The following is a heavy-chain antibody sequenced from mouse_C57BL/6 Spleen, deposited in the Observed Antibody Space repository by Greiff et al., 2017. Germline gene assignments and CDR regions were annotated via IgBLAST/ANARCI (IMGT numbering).Heavy chain of an antibody. CDR1: GYAFSSYW. Sequence: QVQLQQSGAELVKPGASVKISCKASGYAFSSYWMNWVKQRPGKGLEWIGQIYPGDGDTNYNGKFKGKATLTADKSSSTAYMQLSSLTSEASAVYFGARSITTVVDFDVWGTGTTVTVSS. CDR3: ARSITTVVDFDV. V-gene: IGHV1-80*01. D-gene: IGHD1-1*01. CDR2: IYPGDGDT. J-gene: IGHJ1*03.